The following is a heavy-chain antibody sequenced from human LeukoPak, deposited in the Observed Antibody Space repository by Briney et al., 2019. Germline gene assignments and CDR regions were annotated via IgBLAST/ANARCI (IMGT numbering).Heavy chain of an antibody. CDR1: GFTFSSYS. Sequence: TGGSLRLSCAASGFTFSSYSMNWVRQAPGKGLEWVSSISSSSSYIYYADSVKGRFTISRDNAKNSLYLQMNSLRAEDTAVYYCARESVTMVRGVIITMFGGSDYWGQGTLVTVSS. CDR3: ARESVTMVRGVIITMFGGSDY. CDR2: ISSSSSYI. D-gene: IGHD3-10*01. J-gene: IGHJ4*02. V-gene: IGHV3-21*01.